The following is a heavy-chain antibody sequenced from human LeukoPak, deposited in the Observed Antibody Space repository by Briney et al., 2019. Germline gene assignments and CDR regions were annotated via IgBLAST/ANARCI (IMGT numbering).Heavy chain of an antibody. CDR2: ISYDGSNK. J-gene: IGHJ4*02. CDR3: VRGCSDTCYRFDY. D-gene: IGHD2-15*01. Sequence: GGSLRLSCAASGFTFSSYAMHWVRQAPGKGLEWVAVISYDGSNKYYADPVKGRFTISRDISTNTLYLQMNSLRAEDTAIYYCVRGCSDTCYRFDYWGQGTLVTVSS. CDR1: GFTFSSYA. V-gene: IGHV3-30*04.